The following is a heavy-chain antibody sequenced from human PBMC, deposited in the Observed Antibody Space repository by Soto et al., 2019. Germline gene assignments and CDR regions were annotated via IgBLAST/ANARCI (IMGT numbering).Heavy chain of an antibody. Sequence: SETLSLTCAVYGGSFSGYYWSWIRQPPGKGLEWIGEINHSGSTNYNPSLKSRVTISVDTSKNQFSLKLSSVTAADTAVYYCASAGRYCSGGSCYKIYYYGMDVWGQGTTVTVSS. CDR3: ASAGRYCSGGSCYKIYYYGMDV. J-gene: IGHJ6*02. CDR1: GGSFSGYY. CDR2: INHSGST. D-gene: IGHD2-15*01. V-gene: IGHV4-34*01.